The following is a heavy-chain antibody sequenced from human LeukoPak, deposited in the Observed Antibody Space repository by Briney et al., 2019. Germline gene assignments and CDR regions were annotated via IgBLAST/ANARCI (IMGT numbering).Heavy chain of an antibody. CDR2: ISWNSGSI. J-gene: IGHJ4*02. CDR1: GFIFNNYA. CDR3: AKDNRRHYTSGPNPDSLH. D-gene: IGHD6-19*01. V-gene: IGHV3-9*01. Sequence: GGSLRLSCAGSGFIFNNYATHWVRQPPGKGLEWVSGISWNSGSIDYADSVKGRFTISRDNAKNSLYLQMNSLRVEDTAFYYCAKDNRRHYTSGPNPDSLHWGQGALVTVSS.